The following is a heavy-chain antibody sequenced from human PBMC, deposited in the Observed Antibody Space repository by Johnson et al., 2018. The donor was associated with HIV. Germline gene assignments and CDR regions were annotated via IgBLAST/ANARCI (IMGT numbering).Heavy chain of an antibody. J-gene: IGHJ3*02. CDR3: VRGKAGSCFADALDI. CDR1: GFTFSSYA. CDR2: ISYDGSNK. V-gene: IGHV3-30*04. D-gene: IGHD3-10*01. Sequence: QVQLVESGGGVVQPGRSLRLSCAASGFTFSSYAMHWVRQAPGKGLEWVAVISYDGSNKYFADSVKGRFTISRDNSKNTLYLQMSSLRDEDTAVYHCVRGKAGSCFADALDIWGQGEMVTVSS.